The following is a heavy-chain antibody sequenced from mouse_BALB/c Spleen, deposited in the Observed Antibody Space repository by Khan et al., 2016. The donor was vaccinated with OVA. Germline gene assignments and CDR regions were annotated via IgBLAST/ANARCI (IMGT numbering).Heavy chain of an antibody. Sequence: QDQLQQPGAELVRPGASVKLSCEASGYTFTSYWMNWVKQSPEQGLEWIGRIDPYDSETHYNQNFKDKAILTVDKSSSTAYMQLSSLKSEDSAVYFGARNPFAYWGQGTLVTVSA. CDR3: ARNPFAY. CDR1: GYTFTSYW. CDR2: IDPYDSET. J-gene: IGHJ3*01. V-gene: IGHV1-52*01.